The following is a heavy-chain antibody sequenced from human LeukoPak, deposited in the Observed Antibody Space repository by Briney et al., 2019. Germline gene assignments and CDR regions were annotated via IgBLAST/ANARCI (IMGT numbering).Heavy chain of an antibody. V-gene: IGHV3-23*01. CDR2: ISGSGGST. D-gene: IGHD6-13*01. CDR1: GFTFSSYA. CDR3: ATIEAAGSSFDY. J-gene: IGHJ4*02. Sequence: TGGSLRLSCAASGFTFSSYAMSWVRQAPGKGLEWVSAISGSGGSTYYADSVKGRFTISRDNSKNTLYLQMNSLRAEDTAVYYCATIEAAGSSFDYWGQGTLVTVSS.